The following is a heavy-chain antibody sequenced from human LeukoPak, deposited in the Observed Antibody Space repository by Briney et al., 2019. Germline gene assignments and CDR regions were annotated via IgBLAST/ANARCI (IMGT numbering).Heavy chain of an antibody. CDR3: ARPRSPWELGRAFDI. V-gene: IGHV1-69*05. CDR1: GGTFSSYA. D-gene: IGHD1-26*01. J-gene: IGHJ3*02. CDR2: IIPIFGTA. Sequence: ASVKVSCKASGGTFSSYAISWVRQAPEQGLEWMGGIIPIFGTANYAQKFQGRVTITTDESTSTAYMELSSLRSEDTAVYYCARPRSPWELGRAFDIWGQGTMVTVSS.